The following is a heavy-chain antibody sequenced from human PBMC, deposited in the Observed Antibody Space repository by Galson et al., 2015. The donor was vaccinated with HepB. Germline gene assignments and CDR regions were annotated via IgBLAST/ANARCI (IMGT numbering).Heavy chain of an antibody. Sequence: SLRLSCAASGFTFSSYGMHWVRQAPGKGLEWVAVISYDGSNKYYADSVKGRFTISRDNSKNTLYLQMNSLRAEDTAVYYCAKVPHHYSPPLTYMDVWGKGTTVTVSS. CDR2: ISYDGSNK. CDR3: AKVPHHYSPPLTYMDV. D-gene: IGHD4-11*01. V-gene: IGHV3-30*18. J-gene: IGHJ6*03. CDR1: GFTFSSYG.